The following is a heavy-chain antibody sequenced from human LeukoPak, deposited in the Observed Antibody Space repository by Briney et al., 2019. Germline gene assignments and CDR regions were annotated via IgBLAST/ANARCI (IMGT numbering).Heavy chain of an antibody. Sequence: SVKVSCKVSGGTFSSYAISWVRQAPGQGLEWMGGIIPIFGTANYAQKFQGRVTITADESTSTAYMELSSLRSEDTAVYYCARGGYSSGSIDYWGQGTLVTVSS. V-gene: IGHV1-69*01. CDR3: ARGGYSSGSIDY. D-gene: IGHD6-19*01. J-gene: IGHJ4*02. CDR1: GGTFSSYA. CDR2: IIPIFGTA.